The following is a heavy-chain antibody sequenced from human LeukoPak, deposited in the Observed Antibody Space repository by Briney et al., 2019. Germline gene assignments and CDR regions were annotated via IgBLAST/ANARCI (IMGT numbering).Heavy chain of an antibody. J-gene: IGHJ4*02. D-gene: IGHD6-13*01. CDR2: IWYDGSNK. CDR1: GFTFSSYG. V-gene: IGHV3-33*01. CDR3: ARAPRSIAAAVPADYFDY. Sequence: GGSLRLSCAASGFTFSSYGMHWVRQAPGKGLEWGAVIWYDGSNKYYADSVKGRFTISRDNSKNTLYLQMNSLRAEDTAVYYCARAPRSIAAAVPADYFDYWGQGTLVTVSS.